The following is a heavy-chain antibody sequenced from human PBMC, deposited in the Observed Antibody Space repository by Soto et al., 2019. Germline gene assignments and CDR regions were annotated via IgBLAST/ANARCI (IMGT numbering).Heavy chain of an antibody. Sequence: GGFLRLSCAASGFTFSSYAMSWVRQAPGKGLEWVSVISGSGGSTYYADSVKGRFTISRDNSKNTPYLQMNSLRAEDTAVYYCAKPYYYDSSGYPPALDYWGQGTLVTVSS. CDR1: GFTFSSYA. CDR2: ISGSGGST. J-gene: IGHJ4*02. D-gene: IGHD3-22*01. V-gene: IGHV3-23*01. CDR3: AKPYYYDSSGYPPALDY.